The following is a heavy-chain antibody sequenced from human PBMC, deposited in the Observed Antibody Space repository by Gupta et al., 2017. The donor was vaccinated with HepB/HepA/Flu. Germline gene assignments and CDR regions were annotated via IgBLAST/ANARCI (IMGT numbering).Heavy chain of an antibody. CDR1: GYTFTGYY. D-gene: IGHD2-2*01. Sequence: QVQLVQSGAEVKKPGASVKVSCKASGYTFTGYYMHWVRQAPGQGLEWMGWINPNSGGPNYAQKFQGRVTMTRDTSISTAYMELSRLRSDDTAVYYCARRVVVPAASDAFDIWGQGTMVTVSS. J-gene: IGHJ3*02. V-gene: IGHV1-2*02. CDR3: ARRVVVPAASDAFDI. CDR2: INPNSGGP.